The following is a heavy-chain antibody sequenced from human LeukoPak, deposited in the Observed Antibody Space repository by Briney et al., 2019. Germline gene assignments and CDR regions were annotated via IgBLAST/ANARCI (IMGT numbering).Heavy chain of an antibody. J-gene: IGHJ4*02. CDR2: ISGRGGST. D-gene: IGHD3-10*01. CDR3: AKDLVRGVDLFDY. CDR1: GFTFSSYA. V-gene: IGHV3-23*01. Sequence: PGASLRLSCAASGFTFSSYAMSWVRQAPGKGLEWVSAISGRGGSTYYADSVRGRFTISRDNSKNTLYLQMNSLRAEDTAVYYCAKDLVRGVDLFDYWGQGTLVTVSS.